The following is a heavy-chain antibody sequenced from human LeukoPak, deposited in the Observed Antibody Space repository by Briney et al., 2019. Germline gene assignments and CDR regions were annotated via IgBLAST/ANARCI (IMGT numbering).Heavy chain of an antibody. Sequence: ASVKVSCMASGYTFTGYDMHWVRQAPGQGLECMGWINPNSGGKNYAQKFQGRVTMTRDTSISTAYMELIRLRSDDTAVYYCARDLEPRDIVVVPAAIWGQGTLVTVSS. V-gene: IGHV1-2*02. CDR2: INPNSGGK. D-gene: IGHD2-2*02. CDR1: GYTFTGYD. CDR3: ARDLEPRDIVVVPAAI. J-gene: IGHJ4*02.